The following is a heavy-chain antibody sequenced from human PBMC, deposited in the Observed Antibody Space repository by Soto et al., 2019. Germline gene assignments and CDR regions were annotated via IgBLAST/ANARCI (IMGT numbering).Heavy chain of an antibody. CDR3: AKTRSTPYYYMDV. J-gene: IGHJ6*03. D-gene: IGHD2-2*01. Sequence: EVQLLESGGGLVQPGGSLRLSCAASGFTFSSYAMSWVRQAPGKGLEWVSAISGSGGSTYYADSVKGLFTISRDNSKNTIYLQMNSLRAEDTAVYYCAKTRSTPYYYMDVWGKGTTVTVSS. V-gene: IGHV3-23*01. CDR1: GFTFSSYA. CDR2: ISGSGGST.